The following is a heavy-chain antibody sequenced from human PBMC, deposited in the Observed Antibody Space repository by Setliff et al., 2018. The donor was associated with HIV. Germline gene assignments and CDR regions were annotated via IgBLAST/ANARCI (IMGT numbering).Heavy chain of an antibody. V-gene: IGHV3-74*01. CDR3: ARGRTMVRGVISYYYYYMDV. D-gene: IGHD3-10*01. Sequence: PGGSLRLSCAASGFTFSSYWMHWVRQAPGKGLVWVSRINSDGRSTSYADSVKGRFTISRDNAKNTLYLQMNCLRAEDTAVYYCARGRTMVRGVISYYYYYMDVWGKGTTVTVSS. J-gene: IGHJ6*03. CDR2: INSDGRST. CDR1: GFTFSSYW.